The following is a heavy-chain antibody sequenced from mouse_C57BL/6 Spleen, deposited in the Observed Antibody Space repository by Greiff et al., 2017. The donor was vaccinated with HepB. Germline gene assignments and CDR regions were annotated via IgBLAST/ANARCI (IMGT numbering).Heavy chain of an antibody. CDR1: GYTFTSYG. V-gene: IGHV1-81*01. CDR2: IYPRSGNT. CDR3: ARGGTTVVAHFDY. Sequence: VQLQQSGAELARPGASVKLSCKASGYTFTSYGTSWVKQRTGQGLEWIGEIYPRSGNTYYNEKFKGKATLTADKSSSTAYMELRSLTSEDSAVYFCARGGTTVVAHFDYWGQGTTLTVSS. J-gene: IGHJ2*01. D-gene: IGHD1-1*01.